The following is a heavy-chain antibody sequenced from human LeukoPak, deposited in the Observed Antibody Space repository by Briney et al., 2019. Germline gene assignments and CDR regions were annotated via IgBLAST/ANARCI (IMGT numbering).Heavy chain of an antibody. J-gene: IGHJ4*02. D-gene: IGHD2-21*02. CDR2: ISGSGGST. CDR3: AKVGELAYCGGGCYRGFDF. V-gene: IGHV3-23*01. CDR1: GFTFSTYA. Sequence: GGSLRLSCAASGFTFSTYAMSWVRQAPGKGLEWVSTISGSGGSTYYADSVKGRFTISRDNSKNTLYLQMNSLRAEATAVYYCAKVGELAYCGGGCYRGFDFWGQGTLVTVSS.